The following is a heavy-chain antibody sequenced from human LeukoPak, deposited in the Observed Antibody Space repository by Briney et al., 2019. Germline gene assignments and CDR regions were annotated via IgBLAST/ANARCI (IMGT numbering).Heavy chain of an antibody. CDR3: ARDRVGVADY. Sequence: SETLSLTCTVSGGSISSYYWSWIRQPPGKGLEWIGYIYYSGSTNYNSSLKSRVTISVDTSKNQFSLKLTSVTAADTAVYYCARDRVGVADYWGQGTLVTVSS. CDR2: IYYSGST. V-gene: IGHV4-59*01. J-gene: IGHJ4*02. CDR1: GGSISSYY. D-gene: IGHD3-3*01.